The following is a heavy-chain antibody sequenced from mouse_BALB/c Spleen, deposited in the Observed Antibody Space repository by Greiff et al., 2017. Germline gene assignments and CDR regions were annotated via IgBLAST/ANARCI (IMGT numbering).Heavy chain of an antibody. Sequence: VQVVESGAELVRPGSSVKISCKASGYAFSSYWMNWVKQRPGQGLEWIGQIYPGDGDTNYNGKFKGKATLTADKSSSTAYMQLSSLTSEDSAVYFCARGYYGSRPYWYFDVWGAGTTVTVSS. CDR3: ARGYYGSRPYWYFDV. CDR2: IYPGDGDT. D-gene: IGHD1-1*01. J-gene: IGHJ1*01. V-gene: IGHV1-80*01. CDR1: GYAFSSYW.